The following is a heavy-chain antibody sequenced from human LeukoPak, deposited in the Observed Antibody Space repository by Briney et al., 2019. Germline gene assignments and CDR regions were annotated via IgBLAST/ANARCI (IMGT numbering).Heavy chain of an antibody. CDR2: INHSGGT. CDR1: GGSFSGYY. V-gene: IGHV4-34*01. Sequence: PSETLSLTCAVYGGSFSGYYWSWIRQPPGKGLEWMGKINHSGGTNYNPSLKSRVTISVDTSQNQFSLKLSSVTAADTAVYYCARGGGSGWYVYWGQGTLVTVSS. D-gene: IGHD6-19*01. J-gene: IGHJ4*02. CDR3: ARGGGSGWYVY.